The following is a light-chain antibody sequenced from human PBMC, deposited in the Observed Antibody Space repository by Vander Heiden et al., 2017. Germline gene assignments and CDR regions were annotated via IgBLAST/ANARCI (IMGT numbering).Light chain of an antibody. V-gene: IGLV1-40*01. CDR2: GNS. Sequence: QSVLTQPHSVSGAPGQRVTISCTGSSSNIGAGYDVHWYQQHPGTAPKLLIYGNSNRPSGVPDRFSGSKSGTSASLAITGLQAEDEADYYCQSYDSSLSGWVFGGGTKLTVL. CDR1: SSNIGAGYD. J-gene: IGLJ3*02. CDR3: QSYDSSLSGWV.